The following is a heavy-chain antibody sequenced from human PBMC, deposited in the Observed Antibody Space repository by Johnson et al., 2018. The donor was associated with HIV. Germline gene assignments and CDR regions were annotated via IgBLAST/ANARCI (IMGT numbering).Heavy chain of an antibody. CDR2: IYSDGTT. V-gene: IGHV3-66*02. J-gene: IGHJ3*02. Sequence: SVIYSDGTTSFAQSVKGRFSISRDVSKNILYLQMHSLRAEDTAVYYCARVTMIVVVMQAFDIWGQGTMVTVSA. CDR3: ARVTMIVVVMQAFDI. D-gene: IGHD3-22*01.